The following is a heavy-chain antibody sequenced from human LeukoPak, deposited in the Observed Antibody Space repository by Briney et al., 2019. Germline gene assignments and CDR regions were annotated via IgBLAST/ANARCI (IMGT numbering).Heavy chain of an antibody. J-gene: IGHJ3*02. CDR2: VYYSGST. Sequence: PSETLSLTCTVSGGSISDYYWSWIRQPPGKGLEWIGYVYYSGSTNYNRSLKSRVSISIDTSKSQFSLKLRSVTAADTAVYYCATHRGVVVVPVKPAAIGSFESWGQGTMVTVSS. V-gene: IGHV4-59*01. CDR3: ATHRGVVVVPVKPAAIGSFES. CDR1: GGSISDYY. D-gene: IGHD2-2*01.